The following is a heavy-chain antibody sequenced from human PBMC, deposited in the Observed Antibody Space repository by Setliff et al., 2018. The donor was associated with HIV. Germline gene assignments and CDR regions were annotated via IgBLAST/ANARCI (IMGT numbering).Heavy chain of an antibody. D-gene: IGHD3-10*01. CDR2: MWYDGSDT. V-gene: IGHV3-33*01. CDR1: GFIFNTYG. J-gene: IGHJ4*02. CDR3: ARDSFGSGSYVYYFEY. Sequence: GGSLRLSCVASGFIFNTYGMHWVRQTPGKGLEWVAVMWYDGSDTYYADSVKGRFTISRDNSKNTVYLQMNRLRVGDTAVYYCARDSFGSGSYVYYFEYWGQGTLVTSPQ.